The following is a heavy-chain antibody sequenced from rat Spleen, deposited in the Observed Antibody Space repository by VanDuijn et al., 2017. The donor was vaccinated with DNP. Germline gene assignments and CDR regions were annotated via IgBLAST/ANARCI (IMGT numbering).Heavy chain of an antibody. J-gene: IGHJ2*01. D-gene: IGHD4-3*01. Sequence: EVQLVESGGGLVQPGRSLKLSCIASGFTFSSCWMYWFRQAPGKGLEWVASINTDGGNTYYPDSVKGRFTISRDNAKSTLYLQMNSLRSEDMATYYCVRWNSGHFDYWGQGVMVTVSS. CDR2: INTDGGNT. V-gene: IGHV5-58*01. CDR3: VRWNSGHFDY. CDR1: GFTFSSCW.